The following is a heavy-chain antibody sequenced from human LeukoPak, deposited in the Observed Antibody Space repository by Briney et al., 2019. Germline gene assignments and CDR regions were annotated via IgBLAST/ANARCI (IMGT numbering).Heavy chain of an antibody. J-gene: IGHJ5*02. V-gene: IGHV4-34*01. CDR3: ARAWFDP. CDR2: INHSGST. CDR1: GGSFSGYY. Sequence: SETLSLTCAVYGGSFSGYYWSWIRQPPGKGLEWIGEINHSGSTNYNPSLKSRVTISVDTSKNQFSLKLSSVTAADTAVYYCARAWFDPWGQETLVTVSS.